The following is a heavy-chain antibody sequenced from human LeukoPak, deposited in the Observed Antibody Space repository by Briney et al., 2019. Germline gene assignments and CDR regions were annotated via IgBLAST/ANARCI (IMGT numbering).Heavy chain of an antibody. CDR1: RYTFTGYY. J-gene: IGHJ5*02. D-gene: IGHD4-17*01. Sequence: SVKVSCKASRYTFTGYYMHWVRQAPGQGLEWMGWISAYNGNTNYAQKLQGRVTMTTDTSTSTAYMELRSLRSDDTAVYYCARAMTTVTKNWFDPWGQGTLVTVSS. V-gene: IGHV1-18*04. CDR3: ARAMTTVTKNWFDP. CDR2: ISAYNGNT.